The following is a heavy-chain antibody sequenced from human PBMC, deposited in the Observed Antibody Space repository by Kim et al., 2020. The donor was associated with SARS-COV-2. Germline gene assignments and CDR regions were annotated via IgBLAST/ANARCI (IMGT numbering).Heavy chain of an antibody. Sequence: GGSLRLSCAASGFTFSDYYLTRIRQAPGKGLEWLSYISATTNYAIYADSVKGRFTISRDNAKNSLYLQMNSLRAEDTAVYYGARVTYGAVSHYYFDYWGQGTLVTVSS. D-gene: IGHD3-10*01. V-gene: IGHV3-11*05. CDR1: GFTFSDYY. CDR3: ARVTYGAVSHYYFDY. CDR2: ISATTNYA. J-gene: IGHJ4*02.